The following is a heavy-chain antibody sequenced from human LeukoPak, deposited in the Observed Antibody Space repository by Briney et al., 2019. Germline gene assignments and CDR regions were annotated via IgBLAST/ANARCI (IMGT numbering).Heavy chain of an antibody. CDR1: GFTFSSYA. CDR2: ISNDGSNK. D-gene: IGHD3-22*01. Sequence: GRSLRLSCAASGFTFSSYAMHWGRQAPGKGVEWVAVISNDGSNKFYADSVKGRFTFSRDNSKNTQYLQMNSLRAEDTAVYYCARSSGYHYYYDYWGQGTLVTVPS. V-gene: IGHV3-30*01. CDR3: ARSSGYHYYYDY. J-gene: IGHJ4*02.